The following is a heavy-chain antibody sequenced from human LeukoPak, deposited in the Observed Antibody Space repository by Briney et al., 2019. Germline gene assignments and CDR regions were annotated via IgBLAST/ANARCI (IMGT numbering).Heavy chain of an antibody. CDR3: AKALVSYSGSYRG. CDR1: GFTFNNYA. V-gene: IGHV3-23*01. J-gene: IGHJ4*02. CDR2: ISGSGGST. D-gene: IGHD1-26*01. Sequence: GGSLRLSCAASGFTFNNYAMSWVRQAPGKGLEWVSAISGSGGSTYYADSVKGRFTISRDNSKNTLYLQMNSLRAEDTAVYYCAKALVSYSGSYRGWGQGTLVTVSS.